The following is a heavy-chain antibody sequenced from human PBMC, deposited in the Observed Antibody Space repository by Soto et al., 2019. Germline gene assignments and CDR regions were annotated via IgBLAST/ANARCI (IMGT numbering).Heavy chain of an antibody. V-gene: IGHV4-30-2*01. Sequence: QLQLQESGSGLVKPSQTLSLTCAVSGGSISSGGYSWNWIRQPPGKGLEWIGYIYHSGYTYYNPSLKRRVTISVDKTKNQFSLKMTSVTAADTAVYYCARDDLYGGWFDPWGQGTLVTVSS. CDR1: GGSISSGGYS. D-gene: IGHD4-17*01. CDR3: ARDDLYGGWFDP. CDR2: IYHSGYT. J-gene: IGHJ5*02.